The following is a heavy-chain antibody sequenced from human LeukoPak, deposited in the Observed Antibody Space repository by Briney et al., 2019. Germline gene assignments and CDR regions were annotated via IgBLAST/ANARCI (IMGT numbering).Heavy chain of an antibody. J-gene: IGHJ4*02. CDR3: ARDNSKLRAYYFDY. CDR2: INWIGSMT. CDR1: GFTFDDYG. Sequence: PGGSLRLSCAASGFTFDDYGMNWARQAPGKGLEWVSGINWIGSMTGYADSVKGRFTISRDNAKNSLYLQMNSLRAEDTALYYCARDNSKLRAYYFDYWGQGILVTVSS. D-gene: IGHD4-17*01. V-gene: IGHV3-20*04.